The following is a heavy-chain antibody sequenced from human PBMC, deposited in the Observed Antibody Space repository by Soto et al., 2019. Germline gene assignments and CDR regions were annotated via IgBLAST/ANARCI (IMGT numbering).Heavy chain of an antibody. Sequence: QVQLQESGPGLVKPSQTLSLTCTVSGGSISSGGYYWSWIRQHPGKGLEWIGYIYYSGSTYYNPSLKSRVTKSVDTSKNQFSLKLSSVTAADTAVYYCARGGYDILTGLAVDAFDIWGQGTMVTVSS. CDR3: ARGGYDILTGLAVDAFDI. D-gene: IGHD3-9*01. CDR2: IYYSGST. V-gene: IGHV4-31*03. J-gene: IGHJ3*02. CDR1: GGSISSGGYY.